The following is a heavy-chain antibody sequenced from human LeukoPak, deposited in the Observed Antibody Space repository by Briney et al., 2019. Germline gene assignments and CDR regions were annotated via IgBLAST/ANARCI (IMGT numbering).Heavy chain of an antibody. J-gene: IGHJ5*02. CDR1: VFTFSSYW. Sequence: GGSPRLSCAASVFTFSSYWMHWVCQAPGKGLVWVSRIMLDGSSTNYADSVKGRFTISRDNAKNTLYLQMNSLRAEDTAVYFCARGRSIGAAHWFDPWGQGTLVTVSS. D-gene: IGHD6-13*01. CDR2: IMLDGSST. V-gene: IGHV3-74*01. CDR3: ARGRSIGAAHWFDP.